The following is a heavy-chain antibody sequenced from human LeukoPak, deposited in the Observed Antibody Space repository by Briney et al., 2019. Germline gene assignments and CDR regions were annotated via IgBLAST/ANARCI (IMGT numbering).Heavy chain of an antibody. J-gene: IGHJ3*02. CDR3: AKDPSSYYYDSSGYPVFAFDI. D-gene: IGHD3-22*01. Sequence: GGSLRLSCAASGFTFSSYAMSWVRQAPGKGLEWVSAISGSGGSTYCADSVKGRFTISRDNSKNTLYLQMNSLRAEDTAVYYCAKDPSSYYYDSSGYPVFAFDIWGQGTMVTVSS. CDR1: GFTFSSYA. V-gene: IGHV3-23*01. CDR2: ISGSGGST.